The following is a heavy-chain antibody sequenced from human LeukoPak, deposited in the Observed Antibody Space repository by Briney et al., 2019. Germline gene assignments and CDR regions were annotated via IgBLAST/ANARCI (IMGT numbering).Heavy chain of an antibody. CDR2: IYYSGST. D-gene: IGHD3-3*01. Sequence: SETLSLTCTVSGGSISSSSYYWGWIRQPPGKGLEWIGSIYYSGSTYYNPSLKSRVTISVDTSKNQFSLKLSSVTAADTAVYYCARRNYENHNYYYYGMDVWGQGTTVTVSS. CDR1: GGSISSSSYY. CDR3: ARRNYENHNYYYYGMDV. J-gene: IGHJ6*02. V-gene: IGHV4-39*01.